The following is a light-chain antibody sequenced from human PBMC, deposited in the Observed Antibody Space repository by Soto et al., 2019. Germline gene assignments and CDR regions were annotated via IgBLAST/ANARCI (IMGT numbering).Light chain of an antibody. V-gene: IGKV3-20*01. J-gene: IGKJ2*01. CDR3: HQYGSSPLT. Sequence: EIVLTQSPGTLSLSPGEGATLSCRASQSVSSSLLAWFQQKPGQAPRLLIHDVSSRATGIPDRFSGSGSGTDFTLSISRLAPEDFAVYYCHQYGSSPLTFGQGTTLEIK. CDR1: QSVSSSL. CDR2: DVS.